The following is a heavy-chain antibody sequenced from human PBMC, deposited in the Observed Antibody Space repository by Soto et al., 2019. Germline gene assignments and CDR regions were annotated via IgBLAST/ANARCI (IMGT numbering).Heavy chain of an antibody. CDR1: GGSISSYY. D-gene: IGHD6-13*01. J-gene: IGHJ4*02. V-gene: IGHV4-59*12. CDR3: ARAAMGGSSWPFDY. CDR2: IYYSRST. Sequence: PSETLSLTCTVSGGSISSYYWSWIRQPPGKGLEWIGDIYYSRSTNYNTSLKSRVTKKEEKTKNQYSMKMNSVTAAATAVYYCARAAMGGSSWPFDYWGQGTLVTVSS.